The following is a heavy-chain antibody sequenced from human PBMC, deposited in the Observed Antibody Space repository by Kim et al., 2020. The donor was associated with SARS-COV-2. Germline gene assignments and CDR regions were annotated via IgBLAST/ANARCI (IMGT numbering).Heavy chain of an antibody. J-gene: IGHJ4*02. Sequence: NYSPSLKSRVTMSVDTSNNQFSLNLTSVTAADTAVYYCAREGGSSSTHLDYWGQGTLVTVSS. D-gene: IGHD2-2*01. V-gene: IGHV4-4*07. CDR3: AREGGSSSTHLDY.